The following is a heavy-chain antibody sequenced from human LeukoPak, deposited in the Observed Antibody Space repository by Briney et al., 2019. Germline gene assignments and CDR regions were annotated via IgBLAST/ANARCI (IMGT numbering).Heavy chain of an antibody. Sequence: PGGSLRLSCAASGFRFSTYSMSWVRQAPGKGLEWVSAVRSDGVTTFYADSVRGRFTISRDNSRRTLSLQMNSLRADDTAVYFCAILSWDGRGSFYWGQGTLVTVSS. V-gene: IGHV3-23*01. CDR2: VRSDGVTT. CDR1: GFRFSTYS. J-gene: IGHJ4*02. D-gene: IGHD2/OR15-2a*01. CDR3: AILSWDGRGSFY.